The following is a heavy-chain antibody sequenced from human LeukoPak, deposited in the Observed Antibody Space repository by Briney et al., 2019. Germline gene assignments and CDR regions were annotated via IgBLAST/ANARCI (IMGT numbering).Heavy chain of an antibody. V-gene: IGHV3-48*03. J-gene: IGHJ4*02. CDR2: ISSSGSTI. CDR3: ARDHPSYNDCWDY. D-gene: IGHD2-21*02. CDR1: GFTFSSYE. Sequence: GGSLRLSCATSGFTFSSYEMNWVRQAPGKGLEWVSYISSSGSTINYADSVKGRFAIYRDNAKNSLYLQMNSLRAEDTAVYYCARDHPSYNDCWDYWGQGTLVTVSS.